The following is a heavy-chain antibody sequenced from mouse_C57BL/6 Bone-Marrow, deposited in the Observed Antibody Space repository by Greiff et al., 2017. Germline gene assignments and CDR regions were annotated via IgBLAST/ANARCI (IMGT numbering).Heavy chain of an antibody. D-gene: IGHD2-4*01. CDR3: AREGYDYDYVDY. CDR2: IDPSDSYT. J-gene: IGHJ2*01. CDR1: GYTFPSYW. Sequence: QVQLKQPGAELVKPGASVKLSCKASGYTFPSYWMQWVKQRPGQGLEWIGEIDPSDSYTNYNQKFKGKATLTVDTSSSTAYMQLSSLTSEDSAVYYCAREGYDYDYVDYWGQGTTLTVSS. V-gene: IGHV1-50*01.